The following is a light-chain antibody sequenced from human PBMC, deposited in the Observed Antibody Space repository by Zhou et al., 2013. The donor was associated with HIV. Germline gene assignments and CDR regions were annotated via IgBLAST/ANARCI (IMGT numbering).Light chain of an antibody. CDR1: QNINTE. CDR3: QQYGTSLGVT. CDR2: GAS. J-gene: IGKJ4*01. Sequence: IVLTQSPATLSLSPGERATLSCRASQNINTELGWYQQKPGQAPRLLIFGASNRATGIPDRFSGSGSGRDFTLTISGLETEDFAVYYCQQYGTSLGVTFGGGTKVEIK. V-gene: IGKV3-20*01.